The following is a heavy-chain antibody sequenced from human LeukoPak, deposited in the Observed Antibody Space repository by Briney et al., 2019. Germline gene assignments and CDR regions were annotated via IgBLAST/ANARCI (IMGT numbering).Heavy chain of an antibody. Sequence: ASVTVSYTGSVYSFTIYGISWLRQAPGQGLEWMGWISAYNGNTNYAQKLQGRVTMTTDTSKSTAHMELRSLRSDDTAVYFCARPGSGFGDFDYWGQGTLVTVSS. V-gene: IGHV1-18*01. CDR2: ISAYNGNT. CDR1: VYSFTIYG. J-gene: IGHJ4*02. D-gene: IGHD3-10*01. CDR3: ARPGSGFGDFDY.